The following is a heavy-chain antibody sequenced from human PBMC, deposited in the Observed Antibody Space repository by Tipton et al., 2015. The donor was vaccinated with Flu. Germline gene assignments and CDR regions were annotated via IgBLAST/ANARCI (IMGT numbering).Heavy chain of an antibody. Sequence: LVQPSETLSLTCTVSGGSISSSSYYWGWIRQPPGKGLEWIGSIYYSGSTYYNPSLKSRVTISVDTSKNQFSLKLSSVTAADTAVYYCARRGVRELPFDPWGQGTLVTVSS. J-gene: IGHJ5*02. CDR1: GGSISSSSYY. D-gene: IGHD1-26*01. CDR3: ARRGVRELPFDP. V-gene: IGHV4-39*01. CDR2: IYYSGST.